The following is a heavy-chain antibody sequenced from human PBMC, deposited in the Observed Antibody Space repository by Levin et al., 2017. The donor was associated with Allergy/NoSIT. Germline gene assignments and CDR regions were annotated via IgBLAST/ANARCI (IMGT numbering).Heavy chain of an antibody. Sequence: SGPTLVKPTQTLTLTCTFSGFSLSTNGVGVGWIRQPPGKALEWLALIYWDDDDIYSPSLRSRLTISKDTSKNQVVLTMTTMDPVDTATYYCVHRLEYCGGVCPSGVRTFDVWGQGMLVTVSS. J-gene: IGHJ3*01. V-gene: IGHV2-5*02. CDR1: GFSLSTNGVG. CDR3: VHRLEYCGGVCPSGVRTFDV. CDR2: IYWDDDD. D-gene: IGHD2-21*02.